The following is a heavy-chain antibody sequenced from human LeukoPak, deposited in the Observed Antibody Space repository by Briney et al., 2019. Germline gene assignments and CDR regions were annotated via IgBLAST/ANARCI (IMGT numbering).Heavy chain of an antibody. D-gene: IGHD2-21*01. Sequence: PGGSLRLSCAASGFTFSYYSMNWVRQAPGKGLEWVSYISSSSSTIYYADSVKGRFTISRDNAKNSLYLQMNSLRAEDTAVYYCAIDYCETTPCRFDYLGQGTLVTVSS. V-gene: IGHV3-48*01. CDR3: AIDYCETTPCRFDY. J-gene: IGHJ4*02. CDR1: GFTFSYYS. CDR2: ISSSSSTI.